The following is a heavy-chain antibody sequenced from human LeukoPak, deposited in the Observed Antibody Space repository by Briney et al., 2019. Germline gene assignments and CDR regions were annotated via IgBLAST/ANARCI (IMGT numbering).Heavy chain of an antibody. D-gene: IGHD3-10*01. CDR3: ARDRGDRAFDI. J-gene: IGHJ3*02. CDR1: GYSISSGYY. CDR2: IYHSGST. V-gene: IGHV4-38-2*02. Sequence: SETLSLTCTVSGYSISSGYYWGWIRQPPGKGLEWIGSIYHSGSTYYNPSLKSRVTISVDTSKNQFSLKLSSVTAADTAVYYCARDRGDRAFDIWGQGTMVTVSS.